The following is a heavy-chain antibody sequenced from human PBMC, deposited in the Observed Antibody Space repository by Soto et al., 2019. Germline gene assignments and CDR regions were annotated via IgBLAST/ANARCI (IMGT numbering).Heavy chain of an antibody. V-gene: IGHV1-69*13. CDR2: LIPIFGTA. Sequence: SVKVSCKASGGTFSSYAISWVRPAPGQGLEWMGGLIPIFGTANYAQKFQGRVTITADESTSTAYMELRSLRSEDTAVYYCARDRGYYCMGVGGQGTTVTVSS. D-gene: IGHD3-10*01. CDR1: GGTFSSYA. CDR3: ARDRGYYCMGV. J-gene: IGHJ6*02.